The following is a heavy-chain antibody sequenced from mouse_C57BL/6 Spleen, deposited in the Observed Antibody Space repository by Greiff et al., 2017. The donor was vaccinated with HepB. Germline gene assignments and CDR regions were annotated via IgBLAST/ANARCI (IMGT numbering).Heavy chain of an antibody. CDR3: ARGEDFTVGTFAY. CDR2: ISYDGSN. V-gene: IGHV3-6*01. CDR1: GYSITSGYY. D-gene: IGHD1-1*01. Sequence: EVKLMESGPGLVKPSQSLSLTCSVTGYSITSGYYWHWIRQFPGNKLAWMGYISYDGSNNYNPSLKNRISITRDTSKNQFFLKLNSVTTEDTATYYCARGEDFTVGTFAYWGQGTLVTVSA. J-gene: IGHJ3*01.